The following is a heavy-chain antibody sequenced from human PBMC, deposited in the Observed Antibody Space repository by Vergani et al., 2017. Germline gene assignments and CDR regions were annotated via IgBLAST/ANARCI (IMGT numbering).Heavy chain of an antibody. CDR3: AKLSYDTNPYLQGCYDC. V-gene: IGHV3-23*01. CDR1: GFTFSSYA. CDR2: ISGSGGNT. D-gene: IGHD3-22*01. Sequence: EVQLLESGGNLIQPGGSLRLSCGASGFTFSSYAMTWVRLAPGKGLQWVSAISGSGGNTFYTDSVKGRFTISRDNSKNMLYLQMNSLRAEDTAVYYCAKLSYDTNPYLQGCYDCWGQGTLVSVSS. J-gene: IGHJ4*02.